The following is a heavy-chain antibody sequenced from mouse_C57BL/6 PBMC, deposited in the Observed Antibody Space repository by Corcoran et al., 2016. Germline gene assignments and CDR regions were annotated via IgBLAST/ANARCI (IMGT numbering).Heavy chain of an antibody. J-gene: IGHJ2*01. Sequence: QVTLTESCPGLLHSSPTLSLPCSSSGISLSTSGMGVSWIRQPSGKGLEWQAHIYWDDDKRYNPSLKSQLTISKETSRNQVFLKITSVDTADTATYYCARRDLYYDDYWGQGTTLTVSS. CDR3: ARRDLYYDDY. CDR2: IYWDDDK. V-gene: IGHV8-12*01. CDR1: GISLSTSGMG.